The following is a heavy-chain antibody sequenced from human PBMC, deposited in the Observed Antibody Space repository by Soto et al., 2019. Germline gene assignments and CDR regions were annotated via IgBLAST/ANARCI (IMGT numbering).Heavy chain of an antibody. CDR3: TTDDPINRN. V-gene: IGHV3-15*01. CDR2: IKSKTDGGTT. J-gene: IGHJ4*02. Sequence: TGGSLRLSCGAFGFTFSNAWMSWVRQAPGKGLEWVGRIKSKTDGGTTDYAAPVKGRFTISRDDSKNTLYLQMNSLKTEDTGVYHCTTDDPINRNWGQGTLVTVSS. CDR1: GFTFSNAW.